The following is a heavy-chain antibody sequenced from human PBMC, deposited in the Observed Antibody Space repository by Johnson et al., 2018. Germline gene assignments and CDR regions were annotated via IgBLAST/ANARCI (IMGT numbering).Heavy chain of an antibody. D-gene: IGHD6-19*01. CDR1: GFTFDDYA. J-gene: IGHJ3*02. V-gene: IGHV3-9*01. Sequence: VQLVESGGGLVQPGRSLRLSCAASGFTFDDYAMHWVRQAPGKGLEWVSGISWNSGSIGYADYVKGRFTISRDNAKNSLYLQMNSLRAEDTALYYCAKSSSGLAYGDAFDIWGQGTMVTVSS. CDR3: AKSSSGLAYGDAFDI. CDR2: ISWNSGSI.